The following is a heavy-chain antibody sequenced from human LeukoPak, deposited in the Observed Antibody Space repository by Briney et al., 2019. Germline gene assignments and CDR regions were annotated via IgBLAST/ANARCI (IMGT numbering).Heavy chain of an antibody. CDR1: GYTFTGYY. D-gene: IGHD6-19*01. CDR3: ATAGESSGGYYYYGMDV. Sequence: ASVKVSCKASGYTFTGYYMHWVRQAPGQGLEWMGWINPNSGGTNYAQKFQGRVTMTRDTSISTAYMELSRLRSEDTAVYYCATAGESSGGYYYYGMDVWGQGTTVTVSS. J-gene: IGHJ6*02. CDR2: INPNSGGT. V-gene: IGHV1-2*02.